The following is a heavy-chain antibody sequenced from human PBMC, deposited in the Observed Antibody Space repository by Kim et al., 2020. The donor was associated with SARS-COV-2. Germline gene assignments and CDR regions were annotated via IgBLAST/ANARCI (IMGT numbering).Heavy chain of an antibody. CDR2: ITGSGNI. V-gene: IGHV3-23*01. CDR3: ARRVEGAFNF. Sequence: GGSLRLSCAASGFTFNIFSMGWVRQAPGKGLECVSAITGSGNIYYADSVRGRFTISRDNSKNTLYLQMNSLRAEDTALYYFARRVEGAFNFWGQGTAVT. J-gene: IGHJ3*01. CDR1: GFTFNIFS.